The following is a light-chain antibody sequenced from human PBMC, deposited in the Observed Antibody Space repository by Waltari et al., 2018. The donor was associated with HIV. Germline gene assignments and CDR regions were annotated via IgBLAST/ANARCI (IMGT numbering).Light chain of an antibody. J-gene: IGKJ4*01. CDR3: QQYFDIPLT. V-gene: IGKV4-1*01. CDR1: HSLLYNSDKKDY. Sequence: DFVMTQSPDSLAVSLGERATINCKSSHSLLYNSDKKDYLALYQQKPGQPPKLLILWASTRQSGVRDRFSGSGSGTDVTLTISSLQAEDVAVYFCQQYFDIPLTFGGGTKVDLK. CDR2: WAS.